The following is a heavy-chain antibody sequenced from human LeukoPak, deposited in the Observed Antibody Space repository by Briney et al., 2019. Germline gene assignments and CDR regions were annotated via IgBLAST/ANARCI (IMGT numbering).Heavy chain of an antibody. CDR1: GYTFTGYY. D-gene: IGHD3-3*01. CDR2: INPNSGGT. V-gene: IGHV1-2*02. Sequence: ASVKVSCKASGYTFTGYYMHWVRQAPGQGLEWMGWINPNSGGTNYAQKFQGRVTMTKDTSISTAYMELSRLRSDDTAVYYCARGETSPITIFGVVIIPPDYWGQGTLVTVSS. CDR3: ARGETSPITIFGVVIIPPDY. J-gene: IGHJ4*02.